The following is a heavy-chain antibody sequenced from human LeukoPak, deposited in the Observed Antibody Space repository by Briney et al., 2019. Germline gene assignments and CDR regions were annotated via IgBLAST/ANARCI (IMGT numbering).Heavy chain of an antibody. CDR1: GFTFDDYA. J-gene: IGHJ3*02. CDR2: ISGDGGST. D-gene: IGHD2-21*02. V-gene: IGHV3-43*02. Sequence: GGSLRLSCAASGFTFDDYAMHWVRQAPGKGLEWVSLISGDGGSTYCADSVKGRFTISRDNSKNSLYLQMNSLRTEDTALYYCAKTYCGGDCYSRALAFDIWGQGTMVTVSS. CDR3: AKTYCGGDCYSRALAFDI.